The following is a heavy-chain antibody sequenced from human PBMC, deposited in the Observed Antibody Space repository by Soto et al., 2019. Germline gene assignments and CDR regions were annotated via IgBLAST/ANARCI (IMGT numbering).Heavy chain of an antibody. Sequence: EVQLLASGGGLVQPGGSLRLSCAASGFTFSNCAMSWVRQAPGKGLEWVSAISGSGDNKYNADSVKGRFTISRDNSKNTLYVQMNSLRAEDTAVYYCAKGAASYDDTSGQIDYWGQGTLVTVSS. V-gene: IGHV3-23*01. D-gene: IGHD3-22*01. J-gene: IGHJ4*02. CDR1: GFTFSNCA. CDR2: ISGSGDNK. CDR3: AKGAASYDDTSGQIDY.